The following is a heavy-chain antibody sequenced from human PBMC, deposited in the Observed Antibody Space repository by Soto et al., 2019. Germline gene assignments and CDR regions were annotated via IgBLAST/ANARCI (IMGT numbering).Heavy chain of an antibody. V-gene: IGHV3-7*04. Sequence: EVQLVESGGGLVQPGGSLRLSCAASGFPFSNYWMTWVRQAPGRGLEWLANVKEDGSENYSVDSVKGRFTVSRDNAKNSLSLQMNSLRAEDTAVYYCARVSRSGYYGEYWGQGTLVTVSS. CDR2: VKEDGSEN. CDR3: ARVSRSGYYGEY. D-gene: IGHD3-22*01. CDR1: GFPFSNYW. J-gene: IGHJ4*02.